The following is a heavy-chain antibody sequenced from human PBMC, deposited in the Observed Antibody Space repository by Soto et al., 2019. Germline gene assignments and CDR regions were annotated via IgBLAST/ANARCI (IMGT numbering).Heavy chain of an antibody. CDR1: GGSISSGGYY. D-gene: IGHD3-22*01. J-gene: IGHJ4*02. V-gene: IGHV4-31*03. CDR2: IYYSGST. Sequence: PSETLSLTCTVCGGSISSGGYYWSWIRQHPGKGLEWSGYIYYSGSTYYNPSLKSRVTISVDTSKNQFSLKLSSVTAADTAVYYCASSLADYYDSSGAFDYWGQGTLVTGSS. CDR3: ASSLADYYDSSGAFDY.